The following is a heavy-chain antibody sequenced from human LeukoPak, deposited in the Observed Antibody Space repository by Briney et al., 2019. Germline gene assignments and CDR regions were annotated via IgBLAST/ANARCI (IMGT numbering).Heavy chain of an antibody. CDR3: ARDILTGYKSIGFDY. CDR2: IYYSGST. J-gene: IGHJ4*02. D-gene: IGHD3-9*01. V-gene: IGHV4-39*07. Sequence: SETLSLTCSVSGGSISSSRYYWGWIRQPPGKGLEWIGSIYYSGSTYYNPSLKSRVTISVDTSKNQFSLKLSSVTAADTAVYYCARDILTGYKSIGFDYWGQGTLVTVSS. CDR1: GGSISSSRYY.